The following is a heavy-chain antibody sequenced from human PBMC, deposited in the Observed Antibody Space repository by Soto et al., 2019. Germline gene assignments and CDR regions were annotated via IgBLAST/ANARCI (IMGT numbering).Heavy chain of an antibody. J-gene: IGHJ1*01. CDR2: INHSGST. Sequence: SETLSLTCAVYGGSFSDYSGAGFARPQGRGLEWIGEINHSGSTNYNLSLKSRVTISVDTPKNQFSLKLSSVTAADTAVYYCARGKDIVVVVTAEYFQHWGQGALVTVSS. CDR3: ARGKDIVVVVTAEYFQH. CDR1: GGSFSDYS. D-gene: IGHD2-15*01. V-gene: IGHV4-34*01.